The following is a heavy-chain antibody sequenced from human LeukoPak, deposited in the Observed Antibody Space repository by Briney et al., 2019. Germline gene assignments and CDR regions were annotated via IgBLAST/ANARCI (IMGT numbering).Heavy chain of an antibody. V-gene: IGHV3-53*01. J-gene: IGHJ4*02. CDR2: IYSSGDA. Sequence: PGGSLRLSCAASGFTVSSKYMGWVRQTPGKGLQWVALIYSSGDAYTPDSVKGRFTISRDDSKNTLYLQMDSLRADDTAVYYCATGYYFGSGSYGYLDYWGQGTLVTVSS. D-gene: IGHD3-10*01. CDR3: ATGYYFGSGSYGYLDY. CDR1: GFTVSSKY.